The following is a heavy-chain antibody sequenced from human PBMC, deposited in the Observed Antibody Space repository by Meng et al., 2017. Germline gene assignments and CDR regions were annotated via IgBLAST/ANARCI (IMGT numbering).Heavy chain of an antibody. J-gene: IGHJ4*02. Sequence: GESLKISCAASGFTFSSYAMHWVRQAPGKGLEWVAVISYDGSNKYYADSVKGRFTISRDNSKNTLYLQMNSLRAEDTAVYYCARGYAVAGNFDYWGQGTLVTVSS. CDR3: ARGYAVAGNFDY. CDR1: GFTFSSYA. CDR2: ISYDGSNK. V-gene: IGHV3-30*04. D-gene: IGHD6-19*01.